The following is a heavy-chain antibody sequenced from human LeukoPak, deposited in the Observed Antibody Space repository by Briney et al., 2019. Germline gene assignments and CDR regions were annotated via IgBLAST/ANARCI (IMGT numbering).Heavy chain of an antibody. V-gene: IGHV3-13*01. Sequence: PGGSLRLSCAASGFTFSSYDMHWVRQATGKGLEWVSAIGTAGDTYYPGSVKGRFTISRENAKNSLYLQMNSLRAGDTAVYYCARGSPGPTGYYFDYWGQGPWSPSPQ. CDR3: ARGSPGPTGYYFDY. CDR1: GFTFSSYD. J-gene: IGHJ4*02. CDR2: IGTAGDT.